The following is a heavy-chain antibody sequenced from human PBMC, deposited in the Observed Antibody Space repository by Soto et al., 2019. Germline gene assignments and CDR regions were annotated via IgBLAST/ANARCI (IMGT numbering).Heavy chain of an antibody. CDR1: GFIFSSYA. V-gene: IGHV3-30-3*01. D-gene: IGHD2-15*01. CDR2: ISYDGSNK. Sequence: QVQLVESGGGVVQPGRSLRLSCAASGFIFSSYAMHWVRQAPGKGLEWVAVISYDGSNKYYADSVKGRFTISRVNSKNTLYLQMNSLRAEDTAVYYCARTGLLHGMDVWGQGTTVTVSS. CDR3: ARTGLLHGMDV. J-gene: IGHJ6*02.